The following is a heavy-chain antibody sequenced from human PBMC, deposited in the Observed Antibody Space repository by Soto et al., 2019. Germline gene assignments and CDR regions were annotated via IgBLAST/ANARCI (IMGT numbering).Heavy chain of an antibody. D-gene: IGHD3-22*01. J-gene: IGHJ4*02. Sequence: GGSLRHSCAASGLTCRSYAMSWVRQAPGKGLEWVSAISGSGGSTYYADSVKGRFTISRDNSKNTLYLQMNSLRAEDTAVYYCAKVPTMIVVVITTHFDYWGQGTLVTVSS. CDR3: AKVPTMIVVVITTHFDY. CDR2: ISGSGGST. CDR1: GLTCRSYA. V-gene: IGHV3-23*01.